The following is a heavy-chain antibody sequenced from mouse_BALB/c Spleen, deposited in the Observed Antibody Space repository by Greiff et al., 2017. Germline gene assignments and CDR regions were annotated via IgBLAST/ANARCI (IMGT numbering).Heavy chain of an antibody. D-gene: IGHD2-3*01. J-gene: IGHJ2*01. CDR1: GFTFTDYY. Sequence: EVMLVESGGGLVQPGGSLRLSCATSGFTFTDYYMSWVRQPPGKALEWLGFIRNKANGYTTEYSASVKGRFTISRDNSQSILYLQMNTLRAEDSATYYCARTYDRGYFDYWGQGTTLTVSS. V-gene: IGHV7-3*02. CDR2: IRNKANGYTT. CDR3: ARTYDRGYFDY.